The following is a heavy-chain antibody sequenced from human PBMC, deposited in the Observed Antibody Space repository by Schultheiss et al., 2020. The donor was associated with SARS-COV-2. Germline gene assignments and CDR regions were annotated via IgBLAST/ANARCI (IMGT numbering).Heavy chain of an antibody. Sequence: ASVKVSCKASGYTFTGYYMHWVRQAPGQGLEWMGRINPNSGGTNYAQKFQGRVTMTRDTSISTAYMELSRLRSDDTAVYYCARDLDRIIAARTIAPDYWGQGTLVTVSS. J-gene: IGHJ4*02. D-gene: IGHD6-6*01. V-gene: IGHV1-2*06. CDR1: GYTFTGYY. CDR2: INPNSGGT. CDR3: ARDLDRIIAARTIAPDY.